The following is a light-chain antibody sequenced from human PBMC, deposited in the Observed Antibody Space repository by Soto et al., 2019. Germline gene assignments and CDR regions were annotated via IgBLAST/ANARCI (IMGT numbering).Light chain of an antibody. CDR1: QSVSRNY. CDR2: GAS. J-gene: IGKJ1*01. Sequence: EIVLAQSPATLSVSTGERATLSCRASQSVSRNYLAWYQHKPGQAPTLLIYGASRRTPGIPDRFSGRGSGTDFTLTISGLDPEDFAVYYCQQYGDSPRTFGQGTKVDI. CDR3: QQYGDSPRT. V-gene: IGKV3-20*01.